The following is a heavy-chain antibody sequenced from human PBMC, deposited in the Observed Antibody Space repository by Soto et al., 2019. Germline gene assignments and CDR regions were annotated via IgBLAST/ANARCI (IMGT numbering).Heavy chain of an antibody. V-gene: IGHV1-8*02. Sequence: GASVKVSCKASGYTFTSYGISWVRQAPGQGLEWMGWMNPNSGNTGYAQKFQGRVTMTRNTSISTAYMELSSLRSEDTAVYYCARGGTIFGVVIDYYYYYGMDVRGQGTTVTVSS. D-gene: IGHD3-3*01. CDR2: MNPNSGNT. CDR3: ARGGTIFGVVIDYYYYYGMDV. CDR1: GYTFTSYG. J-gene: IGHJ6*02.